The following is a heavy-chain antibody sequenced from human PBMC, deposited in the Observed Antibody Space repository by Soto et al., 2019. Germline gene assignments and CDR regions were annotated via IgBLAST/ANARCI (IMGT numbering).Heavy chain of an antibody. CDR3: ARHDHGITGHGEDY. J-gene: IGHJ4*02. CDR2: IYYSGST. V-gene: IGHV4-39*01. Sequence: PSETLSLTCTGSGGSISSSSYYWGWIRQPPGKGLEWIGSIYYSGSTYYNPSLKSRVTISVDTSKNQFSLKLSSVTAADTAVYYCARHDHGITGHGEDYWGQGTLVTVSS. D-gene: IGHD1-20*01. CDR1: GGSISSSSYY.